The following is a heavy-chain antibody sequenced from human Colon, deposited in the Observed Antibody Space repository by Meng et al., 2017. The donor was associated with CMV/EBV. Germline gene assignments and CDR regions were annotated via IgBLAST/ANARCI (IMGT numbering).Heavy chain of an antibody. CDR2: ISSSSSYI. V-gene: IGHV3-21*01. D-gene: IGHD2-15*01. CDR3: ARGGGYCSGGSCYYYYGMDV. CDR1: GFTFSSYS. J-gene: IGHJ6*02. Sequence: GESLKISCAASGFTFSSYSMNWVRQAPGKGLEWVSSISSSSSYIYYADSVKGRFNISRDNAKNSLYLQMNSLRAEDTAVYYCARGGGYCSGGSCYYYYGMDVWGQGTTVTVSS.